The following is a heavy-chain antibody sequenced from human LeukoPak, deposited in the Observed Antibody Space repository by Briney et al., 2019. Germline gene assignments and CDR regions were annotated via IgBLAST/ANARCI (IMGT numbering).Heavy chain of an antibody. V-gene: IGHV3-30*04. D-gene: IGHD3-9*01. Sequence: TGGSLRLSCAASGFTFSSYAMHWVRQAPGKGLEWVAVISYDGSNNYYADSVQGRFTISRDNFKNTLYLQMDSLRVEDTAVYYCAKDMYDILTGYDIGRDNWFDPWGQGTLVSVSS. J-gene: IGHJ5*02. CDR1: GFTFSSYA. CDR3: AKDMYDILTGYDIGRDNWFDP. CDR2: ISYDGSNN.